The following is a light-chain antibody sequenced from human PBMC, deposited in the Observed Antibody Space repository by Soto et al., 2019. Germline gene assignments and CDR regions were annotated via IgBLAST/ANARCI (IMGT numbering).Light chain of an antibody. J-gene: IGKJ4*01. CDR1: QDISYY. CDR2: DAS. Sequence: DLQMTQPPSSLSASVGDRVTITCQASQDISYYLNWYQQIPGKAPKLLIYDASNLQTGVPSRFSGSGSGTDFTFTISSLQPEDIATYYCQQYDNLSLTFGGGTKVEIK. V-gene: IGKV1-33*01. CDR3: QQYDNLSLT.